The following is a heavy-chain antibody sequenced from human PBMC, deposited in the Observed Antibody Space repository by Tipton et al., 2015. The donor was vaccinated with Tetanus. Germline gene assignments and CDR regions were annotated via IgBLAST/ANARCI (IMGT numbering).Heavy chain of an antibody. J-gene: IGHJ5*02. D-gene: IGHD1-1*01. CDR1: GGSSSSFY. CDR3: AVLPKHWQAPRGAP. CDR2: INQRGT. V-gene: IGHV4-34*04. Sequence: LRLSCEVSGGSSSSFYWSWIRQPPGGGLEWIGEINQRGTTHNPSLNRRATISGDSSATQLSLIITSMTAADAAVYYCAVLPKHWQAPRGAPWGQGILVTVSS.